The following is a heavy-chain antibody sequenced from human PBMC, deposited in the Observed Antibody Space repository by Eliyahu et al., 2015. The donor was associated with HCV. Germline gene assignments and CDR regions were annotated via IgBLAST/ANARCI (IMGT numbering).Heavy chain of an antibody. CDR1: GYALSIEI. J-gene: IGHJ4*02. D-gene: IGHD2/OR15-2a*01. CDR2: INVATDNT. Sequence: QGQIVQSGAEVKKPGASVKVSCKSSGYALSIEIIHWVRQAPGQRLEWMGWINVATDNTQYSQKFQGRVTFTRDSSATTAYMEMKSLTSEDTAVYYCARDKVPGGGQNILGHWGQGTLVTVSS. CDR3: ARDKVPGGGQNILGH. V-gene: IGHV1-3*01.